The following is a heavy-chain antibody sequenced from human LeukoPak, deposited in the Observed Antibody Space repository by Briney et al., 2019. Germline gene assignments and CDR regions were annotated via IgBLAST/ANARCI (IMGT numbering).Heavy chain of an antibody. J-gene: IGHJ4*02. V-gene: IGHV3-7*01. CDR3: AREGDYYDSSGYYPFDY. Sequence: GGSLRLSCAASGFTFSSYAMSCVRQAPGRGLEWVANIKQDGSEKYYVDSVKGRFTISRDNAKNSLYLQMNSLRAEDTAVYYCAREGDYYDSSGYYPFDYWGQGTLVTVSS. D-gene: IGHD3-22*01. CDR1: GFTFSSYA. CDR2: IKQDGSEK.